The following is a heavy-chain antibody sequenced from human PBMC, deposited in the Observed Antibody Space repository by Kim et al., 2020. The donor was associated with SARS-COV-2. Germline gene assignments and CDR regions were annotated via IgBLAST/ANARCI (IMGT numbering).Heavy chain of an antibody. V-gene: IGHV4-34*01. J-gene: IGHJ1*01. Sequence: SETLSLTCAVYGGSFSGYYWSWIRQPPGKGLEWIGEINHSGRTNYNPSLKSGVTISVDTSKNQFSLKLTSVTAADAALYFCARRLSNTSGWGSHYCDLWGQGILVTVSS. CDR1: GGSFSGYY. CDR2: INHSGRT. D-gene: IGHD3-10*01. CDR3: ARRLSNTSGWGSHYCDL.